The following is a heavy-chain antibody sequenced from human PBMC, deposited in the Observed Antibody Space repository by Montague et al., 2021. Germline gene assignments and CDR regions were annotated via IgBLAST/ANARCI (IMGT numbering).Heavy chain of an antibody. D-gene: IGHD6-19*01. V-gene: IGHV3-48*02. J-gene: IGHJ4*02. Sequence: SLRLSCAASGFTFSLYSIHWVRQAPGKGLEWISYISSTSTNIYYADSVRGRFTVSRDNAKNSVSLQMNSLRDEDTAVYFCARVHTSDWSGDYWGQGTLVTVSS. CDR3: ARVHTSDWSGDY. CDR1: GFTFSLYS. CDR2: ISSTSTNI.